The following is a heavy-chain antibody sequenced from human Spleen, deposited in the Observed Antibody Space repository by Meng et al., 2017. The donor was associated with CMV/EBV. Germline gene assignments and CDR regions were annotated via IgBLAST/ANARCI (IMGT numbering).Heavy chain of an antibody. Sequence: GSFRGYYWSWIRQPPGRGLEWIGEINHSGSTNYNPSLKSRVSISVDTSKNQFSLKLSSVTAADTAVYYGARRGLQFLEYLSKNWFDPWGQGTLVTVSS. J-gene: IGHJ5*02. V-gene: IGHV4-34*01. CDR2: INHSGST. CDR1: GSFRGYY. CDR3: ARRGLQFLEYLSKNWFDP. D-gene: IGHD3-3*01.